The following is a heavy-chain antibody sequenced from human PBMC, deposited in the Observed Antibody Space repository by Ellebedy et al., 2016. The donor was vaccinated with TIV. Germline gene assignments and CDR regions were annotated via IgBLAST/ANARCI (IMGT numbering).Heavy chain of an antibody. CDR1: GYTFTSYD. CDR2: MNPNSGNT. CDR3: ARDLRRITMIVVPKEDAFDI. Sequence: ASVKVSXKASGYTFTSYDINWVRQATGQGLEWMGWMNPNSGNTGYAQKFQGRVTMTRNTSISTAYMELRSLRSDDTAVYYCARDLRRITMIVVPKEDAFDIWGQGTMVTVSS. V-gene: IGHV1-8*01. D-gene: IGHD3-22*01. J-gene: IGHJ3*02.